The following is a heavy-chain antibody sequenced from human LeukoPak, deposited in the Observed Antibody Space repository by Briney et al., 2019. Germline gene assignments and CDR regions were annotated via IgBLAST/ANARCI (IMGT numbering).Heavy chain of an antibody. CDR1: GGSFSGYY. CDR3: ARRIPRIAAAGTINAFDI. Sequence: KPSETLSLTCAVYGGSFSGYYWSWIRQPPGKGLEWIGEINHSGSTNYNPSLKSRVTISVDTSKNQFSLKLSSVTAADTAVYYCARRIPRIAAAGTINAFDIWGQGTMVTVSS. D-gene: IGHD6-13*01. V-gene: IGHV4-34*01. J-gene: IGHJ3*02. CDR2: INHSGST.